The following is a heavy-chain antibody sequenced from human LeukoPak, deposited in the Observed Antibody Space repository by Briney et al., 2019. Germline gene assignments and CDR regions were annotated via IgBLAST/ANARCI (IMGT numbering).Heavy chain of an antibody. V-gene: IGHV3-74*01. CDR1: EFAFNTYW. CDR2: IKSDGSST. Sequence: GGSLRLSCAASEFAFNTYWMHWVRQAPGKGLMWVALIKSDGSSTNYADSVKGRFTISRDNAKNALYLQMNSLRAEDTAVYYCARDRYYIMDVWGQGTTVTVSS. CDR3: ARDRYYIMDV. J-gene: IGHJ6*02.